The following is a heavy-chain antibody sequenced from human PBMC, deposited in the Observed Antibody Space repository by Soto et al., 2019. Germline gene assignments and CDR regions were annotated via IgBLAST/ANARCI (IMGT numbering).Heavy chain of an antibody. J-gene: IGHJ4*02. V-gene: IGHV1-8*01. D-gene: IGHD4-17*01. CDR3: ARPGANYGENDY. CDR2: MNPNSGNT. Sequence: ASVKVSCKASGYTFTSYDINWVRQATGQGLEWMGWMNPNSGNTGYAQKFQGRVTMTRNTSISTAYMELSRLRSDDTAVYYCARPGANYGENDYWGQGTLVTVSS. CDR1: GYTFTSYD.